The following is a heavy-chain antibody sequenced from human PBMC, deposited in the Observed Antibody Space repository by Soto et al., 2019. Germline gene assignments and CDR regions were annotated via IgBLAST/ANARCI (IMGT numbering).Heavy chain of an antibody. J-gene: IGHJ5*02. CDR1: GFTFSSYV. V-gene: IGHV3-23*01. CDR2: ISGSGGST. Sequence: EVQLLEAGGGLVQPGGSLRLSCAASGFTFSSYVMSWVRQAPGKGLEWVSAISGSGGSTYYADSVKGRFTISRDNSKNTLYLQMNSLRAEDTAVYYCAATEDYYPFNWFDPWGQGTLVTVSS. CDR3: AATEDYYPFNWFDP. D-gene: IGHD3-10*01.